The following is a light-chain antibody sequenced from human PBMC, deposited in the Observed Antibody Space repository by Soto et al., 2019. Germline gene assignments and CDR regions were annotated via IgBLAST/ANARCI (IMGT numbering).Light chain of an antibody. CDR3: QAYDYSLTASV. CDR1: SSNLGAGYD. J-gene: IGLJ3*02. CDR2: GNR. Sequence: QAVVTQPPSVSGAPGQRVTLSCTGNSSNLGAGYDVHWYQQLPGAAPKLVIFGNRNRPSGVPERFSGSKSGTSASLAITGLQAEDEDDYYCQAYDYSLTASVFGGGTKLTVL. V-gene: IGLV1-40*01.